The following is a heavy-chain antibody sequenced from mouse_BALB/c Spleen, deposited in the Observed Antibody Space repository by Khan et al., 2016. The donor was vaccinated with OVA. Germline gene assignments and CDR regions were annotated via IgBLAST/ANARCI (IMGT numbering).Heavy chain of an antibody. J-gene: IGHJ3*01. V-gene: IGHV1-77*01. D-gene: IGHD1-2*01. CDR2: IYPGSGNT. Sequence: QVQLKQSGAELARPGASVKLSCKASGYTFTDYYINWVKQRTGQGLEWIGEIYPGSGNTDYNEKFKDKATLTADKSSTTAYMQLSSLTSEDSAVYFFSRRNYFGYTFAYWGQGTLVTVSA. CDR1: GYTFTDYY. CDR3: SRRNYFGYTFAY.